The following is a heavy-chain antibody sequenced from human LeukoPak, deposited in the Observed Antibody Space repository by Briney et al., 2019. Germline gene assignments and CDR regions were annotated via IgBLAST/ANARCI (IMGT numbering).Heavy chain of an antibody. CDR3: VRLICSGSDVDD. J-gene: IGHJ1*01. CDR1: GFTFSLYA. V-gene: IGHV3-64*03. CDR2: ISSNGGST. Sequence: GGSLRLSCSASGFTFSLYALHWVRKAPGKGLEYVSAISSNGGSTYYADSVKGRFTISRDNSKNTLYVQLSNLRPEHTAVYYCVRLICSGSDVDDWGQSPLVTVSS. D-gene: IGHD5-12*01.